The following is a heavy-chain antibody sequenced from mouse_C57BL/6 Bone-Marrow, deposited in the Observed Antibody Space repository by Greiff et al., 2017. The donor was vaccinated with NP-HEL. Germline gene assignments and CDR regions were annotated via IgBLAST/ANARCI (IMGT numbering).Heavy chain of an antibody. CDR3: ARGGLRRYWYFDV. V-gene: IGHV1-61*01. D-gene: IGHD2-2*01. CDR1: GYTFTSYW. J-gene: IGHJ1*03. CDR2: IYPSDSET. Sequence: QVQLQQSGAELVRPGSSVKLSCKASGYTFTSYWMDWVKQRPGQGLEWIGNIYPSDSETHYNQKFKDKATLTVDKSSSTAYMQLSSLTSEDSAVYYCARGGLRRYWYFDVWGTGTTVTVSS.